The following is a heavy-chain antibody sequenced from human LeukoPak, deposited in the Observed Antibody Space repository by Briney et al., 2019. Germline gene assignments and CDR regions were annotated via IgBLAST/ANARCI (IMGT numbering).Heavy chain of an antibody. Sequence: GGSLRLSCAASGFTFSSYSMNWVRQAPGKGLEWVSSISSSSSYIYYADSVKGRFTISRDNAKNSLYLQMNSLRAEDTAVYYCAGLIHSGVAVDYWGQGTLVTVSS. V-gene: IGHV3-21*01. J-gene: IGHJ4*02. D-gene: IGHD2-15*01. CDR2: ISSSSSYI. CDR3: AGLIHSGVAVDY. CDR1: GFTFSSYS.